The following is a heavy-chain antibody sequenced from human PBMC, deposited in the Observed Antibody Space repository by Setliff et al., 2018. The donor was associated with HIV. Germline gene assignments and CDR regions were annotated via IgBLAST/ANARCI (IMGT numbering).Heavy chain of an antibody. CDR1: GGSFSDYF. J-gene: IGHJ4*02. V-gene: IGHV4-34*01. CDR2: INHRGST. Sequence: SETLSLTCAVYGGSFSDYFWTWIRQPPGKGLEWIGEINHRGSTNHNPSLKSRVTISVDTSKNQFSLKLTSVTAADTAVYYCARSWGSGSYPYWGQGTLVTVS. D-gene: IGHD3-10*01. CDR3: ARSWGSGSYPY.